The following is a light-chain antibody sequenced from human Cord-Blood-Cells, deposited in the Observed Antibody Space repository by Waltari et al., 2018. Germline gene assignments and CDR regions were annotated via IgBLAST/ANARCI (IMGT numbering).Light chain of an antibody. Sequence: QSALTQPASVSGSPGQSITISCTGTSSDVGGYNYVSWYQQPPGKAPKLMIYVVSNRPSGVSNRISGSKSRNTASLTISGLQAEDEADYYCSSYTSSSIFYVFGTGTKVTVL. V-gene: IGLV2-14*01. CDR2: VVS. J-gene: IGLJ1*01. CDR3: SSYTSSSIFYV. CDR1: SSDVGGYNY.